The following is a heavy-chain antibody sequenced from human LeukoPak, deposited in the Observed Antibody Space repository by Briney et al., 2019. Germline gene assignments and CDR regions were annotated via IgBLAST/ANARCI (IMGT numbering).Heavy chain of an antibody. D-gene: IGHD3-9*01. Sequence: PGGSLRLSCAASGFTFSSYWMSWVRQAPGKGLEWVANIKQDGSEKYYVDSVKGRFTISRDNAKNSLYLQMNSLRAEDTAVYYCARVAYDILTGYYMYFDYWGQGTLVTVSS. CDR2: IKQDGSEK. J-gene: IGHJ4*02. CDR1: GFTFSSYW. CDR3: ARVAYDILTGYYMYFDY. V-gene: IGHV3-7*01.